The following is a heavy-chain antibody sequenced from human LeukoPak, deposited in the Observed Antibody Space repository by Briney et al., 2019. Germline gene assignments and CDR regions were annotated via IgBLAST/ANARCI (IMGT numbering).Heavy chain of an antibody. CDR1: GYTFTDYG. D-gene: IGHD4-17*01. Sequence: EASVKVSCKASGYTFTDYGISWVRQAPGQGLEWMGWISAYNGNTYLAQKFQGRVTMTTDTSTTTAYMELRSLRSDDTAVYYCARESDYGDYGGYWGQGTLVTVSS. V-gene: IGHV1-18*01. CDR3: ARESDYGDYGGY. CDR2: ISAYNGNT. J-gene: IGHJ4*02.